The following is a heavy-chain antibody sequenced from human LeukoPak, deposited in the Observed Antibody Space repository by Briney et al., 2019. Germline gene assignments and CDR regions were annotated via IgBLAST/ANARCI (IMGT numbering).Heavy chain of an antibody. Sequence: ASVKVSCKASGYTFTAQYMHWVRQAPGQGLEWMGRISPSSGGTNYVQKFQGRVITTRDTSITTAYMELTSLRSDDTAVYYCASGTTERIDYWGQGTLVTVSS. J-gene: IGHJ4*02. CDR3: ASGTTERIDY. V-gene: IGHV1-2*06. D-gene: IGHD1-1*01. CDR1: GYTFTAQY. CDR2: ISPSSGGT.